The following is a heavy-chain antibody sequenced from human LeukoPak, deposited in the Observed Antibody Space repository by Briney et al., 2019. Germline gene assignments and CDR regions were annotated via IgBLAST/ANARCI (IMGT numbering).Heavy chain of an antibody. V-gene: IGHV3-23*01. CDR1: GFTFSSYA. CDR3: AKEVATEYYYDSSGYYPDY. J-gene: IGHJ4*02. CDR2: ISGSGGST. D-gene: IGHD3-22*01. Sequence: PGGSLRPSCAASGFTFSSYAMSWVRQAPGKGLEWVSAISGSGGSTYYADSVKGRFTISRDNSKNTLYLQMNSLRAEDTAVYYCAKEVATEYYYDSSGYYPDYWGQGTLVTVSS.